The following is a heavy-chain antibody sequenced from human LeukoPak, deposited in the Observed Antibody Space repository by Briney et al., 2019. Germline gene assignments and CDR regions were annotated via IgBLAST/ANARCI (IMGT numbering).Heavy chain of an antibody. J-gene: IGHJ4*02. CDR2: IRYDESDK. D-gene: IGHD2-21*01. CDR3: AKDHSGETYYFDY. V-gene: IGHV3-30*02. CDR1: GFTFSSYA. Sequence: GGSPRLSCAASGFTFSSYAMHWVRQAPGTGLEWVAFIRYDESDKYYVDSVKGRFTISRDNSKNTLYLQMNSLRPEDTAVYYCAKDHSGETYYFDYWGQGTLVTVSS.